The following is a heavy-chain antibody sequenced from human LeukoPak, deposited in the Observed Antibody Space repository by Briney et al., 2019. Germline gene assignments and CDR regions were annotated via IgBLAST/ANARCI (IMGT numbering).Heavy chain of an antibody. CDR3: ARDGSTVTTGYFDY. D-gene: IGHD4-17*01. CDR2: ISYDGSNK. J-gene: IGHJ4*02. CDR1: GFTFSSYA. V-gene: IGHV3-30*04. Sequence: GRSLRLSCAASGFTFSSYAMHWVRQAPGKGLEWVAVISYDGSNKYYADSVKGRFTISRDNSKNTLYLQMNSLRAEDTAVYYCARDGSTVTTGYFDYWGQGTLVTVSS.